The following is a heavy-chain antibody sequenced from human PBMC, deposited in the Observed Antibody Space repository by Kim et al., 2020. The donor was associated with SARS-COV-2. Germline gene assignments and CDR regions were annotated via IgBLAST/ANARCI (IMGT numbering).Heavy chain of an antibody. J-gene: IGHJ5*02. Sequence: GGSLRLSCAASGFTFSSYDMPWVRQAPGKGLEWVSAIGTAGDTSYPGSVMGRLTISREDDKNSLYLQMNSLRAGDTAVYYFARGRWDYDFWRGDKGGEYGLDPWGQGTLVTVAS. CDR1: GFTFSSYD. CDR2: IGTAGDT. V-gene: IGHV3-13*01. CDR3: ARGRWDYDFWRGDKGGEYGLDP. D-gene: IGHD3-3*01.